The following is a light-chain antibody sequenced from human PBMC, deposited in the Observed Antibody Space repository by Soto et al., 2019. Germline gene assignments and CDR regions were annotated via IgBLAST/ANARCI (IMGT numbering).Light chain of an antibody. CDR2: DVS. J-gene: IGLJ1*01. CDR3: CSYAGSYCYV. Sequence: QSALTQPRSVSGSPGQSVTISCTGTSSDVGGYNYVSWYQEQPGKAPKLMIYDVSKRPSGVPDRFSGSKSGNTASLTISGLQAEDEADYYCCSYAGSYCYVFGTGTKVTV. V-gene: IGLV2-11*01. CDR1: SSDVGGYNY.